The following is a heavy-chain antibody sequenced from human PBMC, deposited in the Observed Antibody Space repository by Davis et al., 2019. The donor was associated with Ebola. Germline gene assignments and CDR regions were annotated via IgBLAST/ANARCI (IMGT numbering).Heavy chain of an antibody. CDR1: GFTFSSYA. Sequence: GESLKISCAASGFTFSSYAMSWVRQAPGKGLEWVSAISGSGGSTYYADSVKGRFTIPRDNSKNTLYLQMNSLRAEDTAVYYCAKAMRGMATICDYWGQGTLVTVSS. D-gene: IGHD5-24*01. CDR2: ISGSGGST. V-gene: IGHV3-23*01. J-gene: IGHJ4*02. CDR3: AKAMRGMATICDY.